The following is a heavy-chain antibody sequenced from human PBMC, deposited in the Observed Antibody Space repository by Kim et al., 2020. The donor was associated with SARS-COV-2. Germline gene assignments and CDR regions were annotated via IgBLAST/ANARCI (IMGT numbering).Heavy chain of an antibody. Sequence: SETLSLTCTVSGGSISSGGYYWSWIRQHPGKGLEWIGYIYYSGSTYYNPSLKSRVTISVDTSKNQFSLKLSSVTAADTAVYYCAREGVLDYYDSSGYIKGDDAFDIWGQGTMVTVSS. J-gene: IGHJ3*02. CDR2: IYYSGST. V-gene: IGHV4-31*03. CDR1: GGSISSGGYY. CDR3: AREGVLDYYDSSGYIKGDDAFDI. D-gene: IGHD3-22*01.